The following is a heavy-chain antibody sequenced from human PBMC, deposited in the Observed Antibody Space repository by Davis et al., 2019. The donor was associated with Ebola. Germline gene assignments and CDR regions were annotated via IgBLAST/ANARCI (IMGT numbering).Heavy chain of an antibody. Sequence: PGGSLRLSCTVSGGSISSYYWSWIRQPAGKGLEWIGRIYTSGSTNYNPSLKSRVTMSVDTSKNQFSLKLSSVTAADTAVYYCARGYYYYMDVWGKGTTVTVSS. CDR2: IYTSGST. CDR1: GGSISSYY. V-gene: IGHV4-4*07. J-gene: IGHJ6*03. CDR3: ARGYYYYMDV.